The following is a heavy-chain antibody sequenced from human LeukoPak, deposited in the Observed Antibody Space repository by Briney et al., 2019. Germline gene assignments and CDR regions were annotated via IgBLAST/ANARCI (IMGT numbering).Heavy chain of an antibody. Sequence: SETLSLTCAVYGGSFSGYYWSWIRQPPGKGLEWIGEINHSGSTNYNPSLKSRVTISVDTSKNQFSLKLSSVTAADTAVYYCARVSYRKNYYFDYWGQGTLVTVS. CDR3: ARVSYRKNYYFDY. V-gene: IGHV4-34*01. D-gene: IGHD5-18*01. J-gene: IGHJ4*02. CDR2: INHSGST. CDR1: GGSFSGYY.